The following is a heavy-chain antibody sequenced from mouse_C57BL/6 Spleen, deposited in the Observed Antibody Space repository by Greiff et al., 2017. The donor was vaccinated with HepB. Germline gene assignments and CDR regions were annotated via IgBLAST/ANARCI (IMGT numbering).Heavy chain of an antibody. J-gene: IGHJ2*01. CDR1: GYAFSSSW. CDR3: ARGVYYGSSSLDY. Sequence: VQLQQSGPELVKPGASVKISCKASGYAFSSSWMNWVKQRPGKGLEWIGRIYPGDGDTNYNGKFKGKATLTADKSSSTAYMQLSSLTSEDAAVYFCARGVYYGSSSLDYWGQGTTLTVSS. V-gene: IGHV1-82*01. CDR2: IYPGDGDT. D-gene: IGHD1-1*01.